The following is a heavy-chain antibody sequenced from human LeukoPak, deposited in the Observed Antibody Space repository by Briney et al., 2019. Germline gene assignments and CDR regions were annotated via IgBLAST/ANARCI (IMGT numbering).Heavy chain of an antibody. CDR2: IYYIGGT. CDR3: ARGLSRYYYGMDV. J-gene: IGHJ6*02. D-gene: IGHD3-16*02. CDR1: GGSISSYY. Sequence: SETLSLTCSVSGGSISSYYWSWIRQPPGKGLEWIGYIYYIGGTNYNPSLKSRVTISVDSSKNQFSLKLSSVTAADTAVYYCARGLSRYYYGMDVWGQGTTVTVSS. V-gene: IGHV4-59*01.